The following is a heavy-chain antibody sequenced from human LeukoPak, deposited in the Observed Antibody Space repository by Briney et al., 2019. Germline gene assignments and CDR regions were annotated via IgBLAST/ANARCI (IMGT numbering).Heavy chain of an antibody. CDR3: AKDEGGAIFDY. V-gene: IGHV3-30*18. CDR1: GFTFSSYG. Sequence: GGSLRLSCAASGFTFSSYGMHWVRQAPSKGLEWVAVISYDGSNKYYADSVKGRFTISRDNSKNTLYLQMNSLRAEDTAVYYCAKDEGGAIFDYWGQGTLVTVSS. D-gene: IGHD3-16*01. J-gene: IGHJ4*02. CDR2: ISYDGSNK.